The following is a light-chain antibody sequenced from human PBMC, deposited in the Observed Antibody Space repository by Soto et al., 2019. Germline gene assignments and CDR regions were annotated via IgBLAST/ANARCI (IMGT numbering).Light chain of an antibody. CDR2: DAS. CDR1: QSVSSY. J-gene: IGKJ1*01. V-gene: IGKV3-20*01. CDR3: QQYGSSGT. Sequence: EIVLTQSPATLSLSRGERATLSCRASQSVSSYLAWYQQKPGQTPRLLIYDASSRATGIPDRISGSGSGTDFTLTISRLEPEDFAVYYCQQYGSSGTFGQGTKVDIK.